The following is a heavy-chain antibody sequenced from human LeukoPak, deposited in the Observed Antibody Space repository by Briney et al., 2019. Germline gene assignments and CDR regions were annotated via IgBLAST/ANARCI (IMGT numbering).Heavy chain of an antibody. CDR3: ARVGQWLPDY. D-gene: IGHD6-19*01. V-gene: IGHV3-7*01. J-gene: IGHJ4*02. Sequence: GGSLRLSCAASGFTFRNYWMSWVRQAPGKGLEWVANIKLDGSDKYYVDSVKGRFTISRDNAKNSVYLQMNSLRAEDTAVYYCARVGQWLPDYWGQGTLVTVSS. CDR1: GFTFRNYW. CDR2: IKLDGSDK.